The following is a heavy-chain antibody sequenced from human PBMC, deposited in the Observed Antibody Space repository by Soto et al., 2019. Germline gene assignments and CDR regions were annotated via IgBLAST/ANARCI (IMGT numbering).Heavy chain of an antibody. CDR1: GFTFSSYG. CDR2: ISYDGSNK. V-gene: IGHV3-30*18. CDR3: AKDTIAVAPTFDY. Sequence: QVQLVESGGGVVQPGRSLRLSCAASGFTFSSYGMHWVRQAPGKGLEWVAVISYDGSNKYYADSVKGRFTISRDNSKNTLYLQMNSLRAEDTAVYYCAKDTIAVAPTFDYWGQRTLVTVSS. J-gene: IGHJ4*02. D-gene: IGHD6-19*01.